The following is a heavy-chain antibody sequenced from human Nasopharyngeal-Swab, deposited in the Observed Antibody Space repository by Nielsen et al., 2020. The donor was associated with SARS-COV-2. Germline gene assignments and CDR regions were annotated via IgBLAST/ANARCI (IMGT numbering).Heavy chain of an antibody. V-gene: IGHV3-53*01. CDR3: ERDAVEYFPH. CDR1: GFTVSSNY. Sequence: GESLKISCAASGFTVSSNYMSCVRQAPGKGLEWVSVIYSGGSTYYADSVKGRFTISRDNSKKTLYLQMNSLRAEDTAVYYCERDAVEYFPHWGKGALVTVSS. CDR2: IYSGGST. J-gene: IGHJ1*01.